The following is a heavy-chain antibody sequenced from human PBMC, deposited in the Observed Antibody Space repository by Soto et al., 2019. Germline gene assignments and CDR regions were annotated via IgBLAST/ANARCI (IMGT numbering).Heavy chain of an antibody. V-gene: IGHV1-69*01. CDR1: GGPFNNHA. CDR2: VIPTLATA. J-gene: IGHJ3*02. D-gene: IGHD4-17*01. Sequence: QVQLVQSGAEVKKPGSSVKVSCKTSGGPFNNHAINWVRQAPGQGLEWVGLVIPTLATADYAQKFQGRVTMTADEVANTAYMELSSMRSDDTGVYYCASDYGEIDEFDIWVQGTLVTVSS. CDR3: ASDYGEIDEFDI.